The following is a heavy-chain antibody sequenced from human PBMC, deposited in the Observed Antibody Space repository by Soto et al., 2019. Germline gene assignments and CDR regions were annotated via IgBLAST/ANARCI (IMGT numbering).Heavy chain of an antibody. CDR2: IKQDGNEK. Sequence: LRLSCAASGFTFSSYWMSWVRQAPGKGLEWVANIKQDGNEKYYVDSVKGRFTISRDNAKNSLYLQMNSLRAEDTAVYYCARDFYSGSGKLDYWGQGTLVTVSS. V-gene: IGHV3-7*01. J-gene: IGHJ4*02. CDR1: GFTFSSYW. D-gene: IGHD3-10*01. CDR3: ARDFYSGSGKLDY.